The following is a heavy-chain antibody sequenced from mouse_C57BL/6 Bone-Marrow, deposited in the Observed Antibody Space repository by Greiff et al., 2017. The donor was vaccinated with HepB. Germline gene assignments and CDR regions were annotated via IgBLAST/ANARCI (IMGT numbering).Heavy chain of an antibody. J-gene: IGHJ1*03. CDR1: GYSFTDYN. Sequence: VQLKESGPELVKPGASVKISCKASGYSFTDYNMNWVKQSNGKSLEWIGVINPNYGTTSYNQKFKGKATLTVDQSSSTAYMQLNSLTSEDSAVYYCARSGDYYGSSYGGYFDVWGTGTTVTVSS. CDR2: INPNYGTT. V-gene: IGHV1-39*01. D-gene: IGHD1-1*01. CDR3: ARSGDYYGSSYGGYFDV.